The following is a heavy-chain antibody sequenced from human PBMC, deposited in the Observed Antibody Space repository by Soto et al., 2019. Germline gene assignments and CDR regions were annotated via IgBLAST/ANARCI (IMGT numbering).Heavy chain of an antibody. D-gene: IGHD6-6*01. CDR1: GYSFPNYW. J-gene: IGHJ4*02. CDR3: ARLEGAIAARFFDY. V-gene: IGHV5-51*01. CDR2: IYPGDSDT. Sequence: PGESLKISCKGSGYSFPNYWIGWVRQMPGKGLEWMGIIYPGDSDTRYSPSFQGQVTISADKSISTAYLQWSSLKASDTAMYFCARLEGAIAARFFDYWGQGTLVTVSS.